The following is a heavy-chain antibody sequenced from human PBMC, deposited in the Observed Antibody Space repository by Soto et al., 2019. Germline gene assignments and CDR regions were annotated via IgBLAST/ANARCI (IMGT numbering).Heavy chain of an antibody. V-gene: IGHV1-18*01. CDR3: ARGTNYGDYVYGFDY. J-gene: IGHJ4*02. CDR2: ISAYNGNT. CDR1: GYTFTSYG. Sequence: GASVQVSCKASGYTFTSYGISWVRQAPGQGLEWMGWISAYNGNTNYAQKLQGRVTMTTDTSTSTAYMELRSLRSDDTAVYYCARGTNYGDYVYGFDYWGQGTLVTVSS. D-gene: IGHD4-17*01.